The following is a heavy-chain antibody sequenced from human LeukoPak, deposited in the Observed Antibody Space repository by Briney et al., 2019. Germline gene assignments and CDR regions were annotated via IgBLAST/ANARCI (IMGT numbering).Heavy chain of an antibody. Sequence: GGSLRLSCVVSGFIASSNYMSWVRQAPGKGLEWISLIYSGGTTHYADSVLGRFTISRNNSKTTLFLQMNSLKAEDTAVYYCATGGRSGVALEQWGQGTLVTVSS. V-gene: IGHV3-53*01. CDR1: GFIASSNY. CDR3: ATGGRSGVALEQ. D-gene: IGHD3-3*01. CDR2: IYSGGTT. J-gene: IGHJ4*02.